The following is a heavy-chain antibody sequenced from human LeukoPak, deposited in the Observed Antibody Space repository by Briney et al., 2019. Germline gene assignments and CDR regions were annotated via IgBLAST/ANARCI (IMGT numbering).Heavy chain of an antibody. CDR3: ARGFYDYGDFYFDY. V-gene: IGHV4-30-2*01. D-gene: IGHD4-17*01. J-gene: IGHJ4*02. CDR1: GGSISSGGYS. Sequence: SETLSLTCAVSGGSISSGGYSWSWIRQPPGKGLEWIGHIYHSGSTYYNPSLKSRVTISVDRSKNQFSLKLSSVTAADTAVYYCARGFYDYGDFYFDYWGQGTLVTVSS. CDR2: IYHSGST.